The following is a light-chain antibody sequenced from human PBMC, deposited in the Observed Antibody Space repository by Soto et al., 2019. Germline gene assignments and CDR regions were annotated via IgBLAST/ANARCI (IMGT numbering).Light chain of an antibody. CDR2: RVS. CDR1: QSVSGW. V-gene: IGKV1-5*03. Sequence: DIPMTQSPCTLSASVGDRVTITCRASQSVSGWLAWYQQKPGKAPKLLIYRVSDLETGVPSRFSGRGSGTEFTLTISSLQPEDFATYYCQQYNSHYTFGQGTKVEI. CDR3: QQYNSHYT. J-gene: IGKJ2*01.